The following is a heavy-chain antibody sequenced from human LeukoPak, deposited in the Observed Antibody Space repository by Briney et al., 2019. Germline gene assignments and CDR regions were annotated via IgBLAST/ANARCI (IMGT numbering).Heavy chain of an antibody. J-gene: IGHJ4*02. D-gene: IGHD1-26*01. Sequence: ASVKVSCKASGYTFTSYGISWVRQAPGQGLEWMGWISGYNGHTNYAQNLQDRVTMTTDTSTSTAYMDLRSLRSDDTAVYYCARRSGTYPNSFDYWGQGTLVTVSS. CDR3: ARRSGTYPNSFDY. CDR2: ISGYNGHT. V-gene: IGHV1-18*01. CDR1: GYTFTSYG.